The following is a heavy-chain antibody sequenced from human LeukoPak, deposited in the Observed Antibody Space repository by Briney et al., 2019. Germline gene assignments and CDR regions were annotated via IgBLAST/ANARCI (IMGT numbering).Heavy chain of an antibody. CDR1: GYTFTSYD. CDR2: MNPNSGST. CDR3: ARVVPAAMLYYYYYYYYMDV. V-gene: IGHV1-8*03. J-gene: IGHJ6*03. Sequence: ASVKVSCKASGYTFTSYDINWVRQATGQGLEWMGWMNPNSGSTGYAQKFQGRVTITRNTSISTAYMELSSLRSEDTAVYCCARVVPAAMLYYYYYYYYMDVWGKGTTVTVSS. D-gene: IGHD2-2*01.